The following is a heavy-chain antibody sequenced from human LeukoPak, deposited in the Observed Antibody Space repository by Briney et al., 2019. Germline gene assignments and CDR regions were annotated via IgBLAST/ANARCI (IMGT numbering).Heavy chain of an antibody. CDR3: ARSISLYSSGYDAFDI. J-gene: IGHJ3*02. CDR2: IYYSGST. V-gene: IGHV4-39*07. Sequence: SETLSLTCTVSGGSISSSSYYWGWIRQPPGKGLEWIGSIYYSGSTYYNPSLKSRVTISVDTSKNQFSLKLSSVTAADTAVYYCARSISLYSSGYDAFDIWGQGTMVTVSS. D-gene: IGHD6-19*01. CDR1: GGSISSSSYY.